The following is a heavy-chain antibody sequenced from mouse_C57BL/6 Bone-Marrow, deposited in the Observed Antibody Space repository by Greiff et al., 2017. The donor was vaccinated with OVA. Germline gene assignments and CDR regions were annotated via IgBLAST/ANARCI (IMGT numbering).Heavy chain of an antibody. D-gene: IGHD2-5*01. Sequence: KLVESGEGLVKPGGSLKLSCAASGFTFSSYAMSWVRQTPEKRLEWVAYISSGGDYIYYADTVKGRFTISRDNARNTLYLQMSSLKSEDTAMDYCTRDYDSNSSFDVWGTGTTVTVSS. V-gene: IGHV5-9-1*02. CDR1: GFTFSSYA. J-gene: IGHJ1*03. CDR2: ISSGGDYI. CDR3: TRDYDSNSSFDV.